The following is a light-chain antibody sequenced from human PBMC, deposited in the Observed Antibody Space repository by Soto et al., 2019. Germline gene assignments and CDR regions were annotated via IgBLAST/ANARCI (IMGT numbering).Light chain of an antibody. CDR2: GAS. V-gene: IGKV3-20*01. J-gene: IGKJ1*01. CDR1: QSLSVSY. Sequence: IVVTQSPGNLSLSPGERATLSCRASQSLSVSYLAWYQQKPGQAPRLLIYGASSRVTGIPDRFSGSGSGRDFTLTISSRQSEDFAIYYCQQYNNWHTWTFGPGTKVDIK. CDR3: QQYNNWHTWT.